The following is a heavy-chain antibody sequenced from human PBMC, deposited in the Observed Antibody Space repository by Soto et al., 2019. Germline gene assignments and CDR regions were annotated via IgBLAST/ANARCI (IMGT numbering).Heavy chain of an antibody. CDR2: ISYDGSNK. V-gene: IGHV3-30-3*01. CDR3: ARGPIVVLSSDAFDI. D-gene: IGHD3-22*01. J-gene: IGHJ3*02. Sequence: GGSLRLSCAASGFTFSSYAMHWVRQAPGKGLEWVAVISYDGSNKYYADSVKGRFTISRDNSKNTLYLQMNSLRAEDTAVYYCARGPIVVLSSDAFDIWGQGTMVTVSS. CDR1: GFTFSSYA.